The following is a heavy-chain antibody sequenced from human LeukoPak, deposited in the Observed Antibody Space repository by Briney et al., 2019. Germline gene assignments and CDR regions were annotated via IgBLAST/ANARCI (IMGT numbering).Heavy chain of an antibody. D-gene: IGHD1-26*01. CDR1: GGSISSYY. Sequence: SETLSLTCTVSGGSISSYYWSWIRQPPGKGLEWIGYIYYSGSTNYNPPLKSRVTISVDTSKNQFSLKPSSVTAADTAVYYCAREAVGAIPYYGMDVWGQGTTATVSS. CDR2: IYYSGST. CDR3: AREAVGAIPYYGMDV. J-gene: IGHJ6*02. V-gene: IGHV4-59*01.